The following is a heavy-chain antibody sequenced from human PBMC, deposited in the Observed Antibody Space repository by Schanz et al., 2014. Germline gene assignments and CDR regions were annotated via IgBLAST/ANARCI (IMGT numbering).Heavy chain of an antibody. J-gene: IGHJ6*02. D-gene: IGHD3-10*01. Sequence: EVQLVESGGDLVQPGGPLRLSCAASGFTVSSNHMSWVRQAPGKGLDWVSVIYTGGGTFYADSVKGRFTISRHSFKNTLYLQLNSLRAEDTAVYYCARSPNRGISHYYYYGMDVWGQGTTVTVSS. V-gene: IGHV3-53*04. CDR1: GFTVSSNH. CDR2: IYTGGGT. CDR3: ARSPNRGISHYYYYGMDV.